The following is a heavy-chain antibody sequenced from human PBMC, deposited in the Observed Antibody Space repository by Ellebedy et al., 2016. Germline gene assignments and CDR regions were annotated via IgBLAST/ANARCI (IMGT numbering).Heavy chain of an antibody. CDR2: ISGSGGST. D-gene: IGHD3-10*01. CDR3: ARDPGGSWLLWFGEESYAFDI. Sequence: GESLKISCVASGFTFSSYVMSWVRQAPGKGLEWVSGISGSGGSTYYADSVKGRFTISRDNSKNTLYLQMNSLRAEDTAVYYCARDPGGSWLLWFGEESYAFDIWGQGTMVTVSS. J-gene: IGHJ3*02. CDR1: GFTFSSYV. V-gene: IGHV3-23*01.